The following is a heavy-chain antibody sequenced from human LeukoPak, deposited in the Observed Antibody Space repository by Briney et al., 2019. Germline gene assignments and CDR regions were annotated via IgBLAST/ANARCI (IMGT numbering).Heavy chain of an antibody. Sequence: ASVTVSCKASGYTFTGYYMHWVRQAPGQGLEWMGWINPNSGGTNYAQKFQGWVTMTRDTSISTAYMELSRLRSDDTAVYYCAISGSGRGGMDVWSQGTTVTVSS. D-gene: IGHD3-10*01. J-gene: IGHJ6*02. V-gene: IGHV1-2*04. CDR1: GYTFTGYY. CDR3: AISGSGRGGMDV. CDR2: INPNSGGT.